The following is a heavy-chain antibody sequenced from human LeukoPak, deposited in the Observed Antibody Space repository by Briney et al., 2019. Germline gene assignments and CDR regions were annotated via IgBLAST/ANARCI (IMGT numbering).Heavy chain of an antibody. CDR1: GGSFSSYS. D-gene: IGHD3-3*01. CDR2: INSTGNTETGTT. CDR3: ARGFSGFWEFDF. J-gene: IGHJ4*02. Sequence: PSETLSLTCAVSGGSFSSYSWNWIRQLPGAGLEWIAEINSTGNTETGTTSYSPPLKSRVTISADTSTNQLSLHLRSATVAGTGVYFCARGFSGFWEFDFWGQGTLVTVSS. V-gene: IGHV4-34*01.